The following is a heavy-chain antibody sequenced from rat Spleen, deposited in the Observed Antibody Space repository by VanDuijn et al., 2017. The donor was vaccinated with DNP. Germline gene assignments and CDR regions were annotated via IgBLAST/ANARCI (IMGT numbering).Heavy chain of an antibody. D-gene: IGHD1-3*01. CDR3: AELWMFDY. CDR2: MWSGGST. J-gene: IGHJ2*01. V-gene: IGHV2S63*01. Sequence: EVQLKESGPGLVQPSQTLSLTCTVSGFSLTDSSVHWVRQPPGKGLEWMGIMWSGGSTAYNSALKSRLSISRDTSKSQVFLKMNSLQTDDTAVYYCAELWMFDYWGQGVMVTVSS. CDR1: GFSLTDSS.